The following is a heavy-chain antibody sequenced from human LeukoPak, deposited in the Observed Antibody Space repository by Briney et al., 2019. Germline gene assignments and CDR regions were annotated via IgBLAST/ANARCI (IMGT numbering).Heavy chain of an antibody. D-gene: IGHD3-16*01. CDR3: ARGGITIDWSEGAFDI. Sequence: GGSLRLSCAASGFTVSSIYMSWVRHAPGKGLEWVSIIYKGGSTNYADSVKGRFTISRDNSKNTLYLQMNSLRTEDTAVYYCARGGITIDWSEGAFDIWGQGTLITVSS. J-gene: IGHJ3*02. CDR1: GFTVSSIY. CDR2: IYKGGST. V-gene: IGHV3-66*02.